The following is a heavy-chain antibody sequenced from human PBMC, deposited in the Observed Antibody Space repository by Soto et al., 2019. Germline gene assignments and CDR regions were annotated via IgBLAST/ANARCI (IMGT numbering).Heavy chain of an antibody. CDR1: EFNFRSFA. CDR3: AKASSWAFDY. Sequence: VGFLRLCSTASEFNFRSFASSWVRQAPGKGLEWVSAISGSGGSTYYADSVKGRFTISRDNSKNTLYLQMNSLRAEDTAVYDCAKASSWAFDYWGQGTLVTVSS. CDR2: ISGSGGST. V-gene: IGHV3-23*01. D-gene: IGHD2-2*01. J-gene: IGHJ4*02.